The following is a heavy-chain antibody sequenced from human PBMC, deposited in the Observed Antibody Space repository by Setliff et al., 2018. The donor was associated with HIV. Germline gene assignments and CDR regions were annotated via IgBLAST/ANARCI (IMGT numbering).Heavy chain of an antibody. D-gene: IGHD5-12*01. V-gene: IGHV3-72*01. CDR3: TTYSGYTDGPIEKYFDY. CDR1: GFTFSDHY. J-gene: IGHJ4*02. Sequence: PGGSLRLSCAASGFTFSDHYMDWVRQAPGKGLEWVGRSRNKANSYTTEYAASVKGRFTISRDDSKNTLYLQMNSLKPEDTAVYYCTTYSGYTDGPIEKYFDYWGRGTPVTAPQ. CDR2: SRNKANSYTT.